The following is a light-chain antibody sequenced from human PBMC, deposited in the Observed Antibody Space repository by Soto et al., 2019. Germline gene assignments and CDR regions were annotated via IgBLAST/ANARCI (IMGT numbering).Light chain of an antibody. CDR3: CSYAGSYFYV. CDR1: SSDVGGYNY. J-gene: IGLJ1*01. CDR2: DVS. V-gene: IGLV2-11*01. Sequence: QSVLTQPRSVSGSPGQSVTISCTGTSSDVGGYNYVSWYQQHPGKAPKLMIYDVSKRPSGVPDRFSGSKSGNTASLTISRLQAEDEADYYCCSYAGSYFYVFGTGTKVTVL.